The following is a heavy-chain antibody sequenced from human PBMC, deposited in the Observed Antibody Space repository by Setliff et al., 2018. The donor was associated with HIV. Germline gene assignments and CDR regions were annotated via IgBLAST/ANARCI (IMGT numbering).Heavy chain of an antibody. CDR2: ISAYNGNT. J-gene: IGHJ3*02. CDR1: GYTFTSYG. V-gene: IGHV1-18*01. CDR3: ARDQITMVRGTLCAFDI. Sequence: GASVKVSCKDSGYTFTSYGISWGRHAPGQGVEWMGGISAYNGNTNYAQKLQGRVTMTTDTSTSTAYMELRRLRSDDTAVYYCARDQITMVRGTLCAFDIWGQGTMVTVSS. D-gene: IGHD3-10*01.